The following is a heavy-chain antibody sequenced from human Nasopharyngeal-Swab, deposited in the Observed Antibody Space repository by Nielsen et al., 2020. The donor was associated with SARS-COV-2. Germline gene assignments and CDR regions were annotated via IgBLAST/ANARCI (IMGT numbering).Heavy chain of an antibody. Sequence: GESLKISCAASGFTFSSYAMHWVRQAPGKGLEWVAVISYDGSSKYYADSVKGRFTISRDNSKNTLYLQMNSLRAEDTAVYYCARPTYGDYEEYYFDYWGQGTLVTVSS. CDR1: GFTFSSYA. CDR2: ISYDGSSK. CDR3: ARPTYGDYEEYYFDY. J-gene: IGHJ4*02. V-gene: IGHV3-30*04. D-gene: IGHD4-17*01.